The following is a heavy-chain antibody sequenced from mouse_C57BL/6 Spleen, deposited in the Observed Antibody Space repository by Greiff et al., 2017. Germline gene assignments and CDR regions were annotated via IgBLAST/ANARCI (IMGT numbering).Heavy chain of an antibody. V-gene: IGHV5-17*01. CDR3: ARGNYYGTPDWYFDV. Sequence: EVQLQESGGGLVKPGGSLKLSCAASGFTFSDYGMHWVRQAPEKGLEWVAYISSGSSTIYYADTVKGRFTISRDNAKNTLFLQMTSRRSEDTAMYYCARGNYYGTPDWYFDVWGTGTTVTVSS. CDR2: ISSGSSTI. J-gene: IGHJ1*03. D-gene: IGHD1-1*01. CDR1: GFTFSDYG.